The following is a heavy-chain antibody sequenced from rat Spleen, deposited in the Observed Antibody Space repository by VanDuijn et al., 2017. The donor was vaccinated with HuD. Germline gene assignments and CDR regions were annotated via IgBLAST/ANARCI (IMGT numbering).Heavy chain of an antibody. V-gene: IGHV5-29*01. CDR3: ARRHYGYTDYFDY. Sequence: EVQLVESDGGVVQPGRSLKLSCTASGFTLSDHFMAWVRQAPTKGLEWVATINYDGGTPYYRDSVKGRFTISRDNAKSTLSLQVDSLRSEDTATYYCARRHYGYTDYFDYWGQGVMVTVSS. J-gene: IGHJ2*01. CDR2: INYDGGTP. CDR1: GFTLSDHF. D-gene: IGHD1-6*01.